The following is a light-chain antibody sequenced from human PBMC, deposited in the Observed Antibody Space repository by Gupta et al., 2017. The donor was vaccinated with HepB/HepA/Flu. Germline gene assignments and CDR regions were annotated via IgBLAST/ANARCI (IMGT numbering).Light chain of an antibody. V-gene: IGLV2-14*03. CDR2: DVS. CDR1: SSDIGGYKY. CDR3: SSYTAITRSVI. J-gene: IGLJ2*01. Sequence: QSALTQPASVSGFPGQSITMSCIGTSSDIGGYKYVSWYQPLPDKAPKLIIYDVSSRPSGVFIRCSGSKSADTASLTISGLQADDEADYYCSSYTAITRSVIFGGGTKLTVL.